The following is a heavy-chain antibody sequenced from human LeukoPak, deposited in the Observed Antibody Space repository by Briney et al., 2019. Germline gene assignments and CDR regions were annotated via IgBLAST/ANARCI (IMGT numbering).Heavy chain of an antibody. CDR3: ARGGVVATITNYHYYGMDV. CDR1: GFTFSSYA. D-gene: IGHD5-12*01. CDR2: ISYDGSNK. Sequence: PGGSLRLSCAASGFTFSSYAMHWVRQAPGKGLEWVAVISYDGSNKYYADSVKGRFTISRDNSKNTLYLQMNSLRAEDTAVYYCARGGVVATITNYHYYGMDVWGQGTTVTVSS. J-gene: IGHJ6*02. V-gene: IGHV3-30*04.